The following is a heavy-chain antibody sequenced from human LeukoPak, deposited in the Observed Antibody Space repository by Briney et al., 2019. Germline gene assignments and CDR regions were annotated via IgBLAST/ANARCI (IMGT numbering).Heavy chain of an antibody. CDR2: IKPNSGGT. J-gene: IGHJ4*02. Sequence: ASVKVSCKASGYTFTGYYMHWVRQAPGQGLEWMGWIKPNSGGTNYAQKFQGRVTMTRDTSISTAYMELSRLGYDDTAVYYCAREMGYALHYWGQGTLVTVSS. CDR1: GYTFTGYY. CDR3: AREMGYALHY. D-gene: IGHD2-8*01. V-gene: IGHV1-2*02.